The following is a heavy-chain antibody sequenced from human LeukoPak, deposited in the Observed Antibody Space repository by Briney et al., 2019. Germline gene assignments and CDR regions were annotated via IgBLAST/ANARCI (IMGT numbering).Heavy chain of an antibody. D-gene: IGHD6-13*01. J-gene: IGHJ4*02. CDR3: ARTYSSNWYVIDF. CDR1: GYTFTNYA. CDR2: INTNTGNP. V-gene: IGHV7-4-1*02. Sequence: ASVKASCKASGYTFTNYALNWVRQAPGLGLEWMGWINTNTGNPTYAQGFTGRFVFSLDTSVSTAYLQISSLKAEDTAVYYCARTYSSNWYVIDFWGQGTLVTVSS.